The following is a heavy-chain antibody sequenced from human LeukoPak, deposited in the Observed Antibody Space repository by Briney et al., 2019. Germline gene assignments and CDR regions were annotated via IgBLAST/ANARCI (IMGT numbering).Heavy chain of an antibody. Sequence: GGSLRLSCAASGFTFSNYAMSWVRQAPGKGLEWVSAINGVGGSTYYADSVKGRFTISRDNAKNTLYLQMNSLRAEDTAVYYCVKDPVRGVSDYWGQGTLVTVSS. CDR3: VKDPVRGVSDY. V-gene: IGHV3-23*01. CDR2: INGVGGST. D-gene: IGHD3-10*01. J-gene: IGHJ4*02. CDR1: GFTFSNYA.